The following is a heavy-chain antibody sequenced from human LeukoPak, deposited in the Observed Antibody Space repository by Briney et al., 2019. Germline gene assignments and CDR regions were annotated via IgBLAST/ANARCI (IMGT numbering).Heavy chain of an antibody. Sequence: GGSLRLSCAASGFTFSSYEMNWVRQAPGKGLEWVSYISSSGSTIYYADSVKGRFTISRDNAKNSLYLQMNSLRAEDTAVYYCARDRSNIAASDGWFDPWGQGTLVTVSS. J-gene: IGHJ5*02. CDR1: GFTFSSYE. V-gene: IGHV3-48*03. CDR3: ARDRSNIAASDGWFDP. CDR2: ISSSGSTI. D-gene: IGHD6-13*01.